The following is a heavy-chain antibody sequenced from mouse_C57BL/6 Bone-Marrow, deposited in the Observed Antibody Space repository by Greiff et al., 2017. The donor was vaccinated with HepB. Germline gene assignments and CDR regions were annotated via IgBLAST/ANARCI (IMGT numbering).Heavy chain of an antibody. CDR3: AREGWAYWYFDV. Sequence: VKPGASVKLSCKASGYTFTSYWMQWVKQRPGQGLEWIGEIDPSDSYTNYNQKFKGKATLTVDTSSSTAYMQLSSLTSEDSAVYYCAREGWAYWYFDVWGTGTTVTVSS. CDR1: GYTFTSYW. D-gene: IGHD2-3*01. CDR2: IDPSDSYT. J-gene: IGHJ1*03. V-gene: IGHV1-50*01.